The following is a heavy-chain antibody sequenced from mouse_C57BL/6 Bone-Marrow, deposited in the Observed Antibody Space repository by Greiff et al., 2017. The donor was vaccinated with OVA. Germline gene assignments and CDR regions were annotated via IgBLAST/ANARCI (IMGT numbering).Heavy chain of an antibody. J-gene: IGHJ4*01. V-gene: IGHV1-55*01. Sequence: QVQLQQPGAELVKPGASVKMSCKASGYTFTSYWITWVKQRPGQGLEWIGDIYPGSGRTNYNEKFKSKATLTVDTSSSTAYMQLSSLTSEDSAVYYGARRYYGSSYHYAMDYWGQGTSVTVSS. CDR2: IYPGSGRT. D-gene: IGHD1-1*01. CDR3: ARRYYGSSYHYAMDY. CDR1: GYTFTSYW.